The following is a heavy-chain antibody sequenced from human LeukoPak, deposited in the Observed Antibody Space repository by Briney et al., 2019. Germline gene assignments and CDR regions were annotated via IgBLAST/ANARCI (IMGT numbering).Heavy chain of an antibody. CDR1: GGSISSSKYY. V-gene: IGHV4-39*02. J-gene: IGHJ4*02. CDR2: IFNSGNT. D-gene: IGHD3-22*01. Sequence: SETLSLTCTVSGGSISSSKYYWGWIRQPPGKGLEWIGTIFNSGNTHYNPSLKSRVTISVDTSKNQFSLNLSSVTAADTAVYYCARDRSSYYDSSGYSRHFDSWGQGTLVTVSS. CDR3: ARDRSSYYDSSGYSRHFDS.